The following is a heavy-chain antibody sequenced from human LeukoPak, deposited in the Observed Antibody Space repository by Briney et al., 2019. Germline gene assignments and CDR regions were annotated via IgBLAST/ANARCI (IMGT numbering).Heavy chain of an antibody. J-gene: IGHJ4*02. CDR1: GFTFSNAW. CDR3: AKAFSSVWYYFDY. D-gene: IGHD6-19*01. Sequence: GGSLRLSCAASGFTFSNAWMSWVRQAPGKGLEWVSFISSSGITYYADSVKGRFTISRDNARNSLYLQMNSLRAEDTAVYYCAKAFSSVWYYFDYWGQGTLVTVSS. V-gene: IGHV3-69-1*02. CDR2: ISSSGIT.